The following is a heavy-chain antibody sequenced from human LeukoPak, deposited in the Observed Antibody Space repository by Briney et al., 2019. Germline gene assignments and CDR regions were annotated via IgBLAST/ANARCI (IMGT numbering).Heavy chain of an antibody. Sequence: SETLSLTCAVYGGSFSGYYWSWIRQPPGKGLEWIGEINHSGSTNYNPSLKSRVTISVDTSKNQCSLKLSSVTAADTAVYYCARGRKDIVVVPAAMVNWFDPGGQGTVVTVSS. V-gene: IGHV4-34*01. CDR3: ARGRKDIVVVPAAMVNWFDP. CDR1: GGSFSGYY. J-gene: IGHJ5*02. CDR2: INHSGST. D-gene: IGHD2-2*01.